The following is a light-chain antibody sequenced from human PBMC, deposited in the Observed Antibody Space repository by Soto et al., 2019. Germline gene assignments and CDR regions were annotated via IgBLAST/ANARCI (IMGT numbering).Light chain of an antibody. CDR1: SCNFGANFV. CDR3: QSYDTSLSWI. Sequence: QSVLTQPPSVSGAPGQSITISCTGSSCNFGANFVVPWYQQFPGTAPKLIIYGDTIRPSGVSDRFSGSQSVTSASLAISGLQAEDEADYYCQSYDTSLSWIFGGGTKVTVL. J-gene: IGLJ2*01. CDR2: GDT. V-gene: IGLV1-40*01.